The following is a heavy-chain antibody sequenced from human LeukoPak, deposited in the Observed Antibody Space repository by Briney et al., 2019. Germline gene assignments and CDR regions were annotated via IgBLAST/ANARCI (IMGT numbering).Heavy chain of an antibody. CDR1: GYTLMNYW. D-gene: IGHD2-21*02. J-gene: IGHJ3*02. CDR3: ARHVDSAGGAWFVVAFDI. CDR2: VHPSDSYT. V-gene: IGHV5-10-1*01. Sequence: GESLKISCKISGYTLMNYWIGWVRQMPGKGLEWMGGVHPSDSYTKYSPSFQGHVSISADKSISTAYLQWSSLRASDAAMYYCARHVDSAGGAWFVVAFDIWGQGTLVTVSS.